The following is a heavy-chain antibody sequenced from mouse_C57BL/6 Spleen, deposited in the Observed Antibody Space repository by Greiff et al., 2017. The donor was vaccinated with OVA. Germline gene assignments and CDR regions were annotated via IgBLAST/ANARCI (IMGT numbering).Heavy chain of an antibody. D-gene: IGHD4-1*01. CDR3: ARVGSLAWFAY. J-gene: IGHJ3*01. CDR1: GYTFTSYW. V-gene: IGHV1-69*01. CDR2: IDPSDSYT. Sequence: VQLQQPGAELVMPGASVKLSCKASGYTFTSYWMHWVKQRPGQGLEWIGEIDPSDSYTNYNQKFKGKSTLTVDKSSSTAYMQLSSLTSEDSAVYYCARVGSLAWFAYWGQGTLVTVSA.